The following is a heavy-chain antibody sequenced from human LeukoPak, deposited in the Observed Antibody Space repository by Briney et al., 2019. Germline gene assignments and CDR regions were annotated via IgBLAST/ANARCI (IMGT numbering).Heavy chain of an antibody. V-gene: IGHV4-59*11. CDR2: IYYSGST. J-gene: IGHJ3*02. D-gene: IGHD3-3*01. Sequence: SETLSLTCTVSGGSISSHYWSWIRQPPGKGLEWIGYIYYSGSTNYNPSLKSRVTISVDTSKNQFSLKLSSVTAADTAVYYCARVATTHDFWSGYYIHAFDIWCQVTMVTV. CDR1: GGSISSHY. CDR3: ARVATTHDFWSGYYIHAFDI.